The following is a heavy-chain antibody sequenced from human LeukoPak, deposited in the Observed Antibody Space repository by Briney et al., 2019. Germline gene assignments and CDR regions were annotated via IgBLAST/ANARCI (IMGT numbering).Heavy chain of an antibody. D-gene: IGHD2-2*01. J-gene: IGHJ5*02. CDR1: GGSFSGCY. CDR3: ARGRYCSSTSCRTWFDP. Sequence: SETLSLTCAVYGGSFSGCYWSWIRQPPGKGLEWIGEINHSGSTNYYPPLKSRVTISVDTSKNQFSLKLSSVTAADTAVYYCARGRYCSSTSCRTWFDPWGQGTLVTVSS. CDR2: INHSGST. V-gene: IGHV4-34*01.